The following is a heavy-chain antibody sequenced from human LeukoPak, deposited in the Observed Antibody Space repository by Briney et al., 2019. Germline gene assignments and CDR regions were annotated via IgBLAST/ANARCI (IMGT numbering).Heavy chain of an antibody. V-gene: IGHV1-2*02. CDR1: GYTFTGYY. Sequence: ASVKVSCKASGYTFTGYYMHWVRQAPGQGLEWMGWINPNSGGTNYAQKFQGRVTMTRDTSISTAYMELSRLRSDDTAVYYCAGPGYNWNGNWFDPWGQGTLVTVSS. CDR3: AGPGYNWNGNWFDP. J-gene: IGHJ5*02. CDR2: INPNSGGT. D-gene: IGHD1-20*01.